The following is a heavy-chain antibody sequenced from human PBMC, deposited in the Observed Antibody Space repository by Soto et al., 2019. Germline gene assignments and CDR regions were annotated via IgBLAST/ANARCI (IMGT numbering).Heavy chain of an antibody. CDR3: LRDPSSGYDY. V-gene: IGHV3-7*01. D-gene: IGHD6-19*01. CDR1: GFTFSNYW. CDR2: IKEDGSAD. J-gene: IGHJ4*02. Sequence: PGGSLRLSCAASGFTFSNYWMSWVRQAPGKGLEWVANIKEDGSADYYVDSVKGRFTNSSDNAKNSLYLQMNSLRVDDTGVYYCLRDPSSGYDYWGQGTLVTVSS.